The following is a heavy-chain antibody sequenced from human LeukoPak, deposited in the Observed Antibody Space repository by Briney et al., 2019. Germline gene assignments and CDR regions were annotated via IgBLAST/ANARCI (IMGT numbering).Heavy chain of an antibody. CDR1: GGTFSSYA. D-gene: IGHD1-7*01. J-gene: IGHJ6*02. Sequence: SVKVSCKASGGTFSSYAISWVRQAPGQGLVWMGGIIPIFGTANYAQKFQGRVTITADESTSTAYMELSSLRSEDTAVYYCARDQITGTNYNYYYYYGMDVWGQGTTVTVSS. CDR2: IIPIFGTA. CDR3: ARDQITGTNYNYYYYYGMDV. V-gene: IGHV1-69*13.